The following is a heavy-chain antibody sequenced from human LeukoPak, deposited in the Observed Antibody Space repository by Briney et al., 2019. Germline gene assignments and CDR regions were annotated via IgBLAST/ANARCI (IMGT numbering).Heavy chain of an antibody. CDR2: INHSGST. V-gene: IGHV4-34*01. CDR1: GGSFSGYY. CDR3: ARDYFYGDYVRYFDY. D-gene: IGHD4-17*01. J-gene: IGHJ4*02. Sequence: SETLSLTCAVYGGSFSGYYWSWIRQPPGKGLEWIGEINHSGSTNYNPSLKSRVTISVDTSKNQFSLKLSSVTAADTAVYYCARDYFYGDYVRYFDYWGQGTLVTVSS.